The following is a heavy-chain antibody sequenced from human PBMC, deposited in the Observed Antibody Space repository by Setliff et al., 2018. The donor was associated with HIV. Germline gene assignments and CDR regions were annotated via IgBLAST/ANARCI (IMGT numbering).Heavy chain of an antibody. Sequence: RASVKVSCKASGYTFTSYDINWVRQATGQGLEWMAWMNPNSGNTGYTQKFQGRVTITRNTSITTAYMELSSLRSEDTAIYDCARGRGRSRFDYWGQGTLVTVSS. CDR1: GYTFTSYD. J-gene: IGHJ4*01. CDR2: MNPNSGNT. V-gene: IGHV1-8*03. CDR3: ARGRGRSRFDY.